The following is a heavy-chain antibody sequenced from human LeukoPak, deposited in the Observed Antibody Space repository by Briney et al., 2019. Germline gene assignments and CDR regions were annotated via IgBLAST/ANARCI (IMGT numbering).Heavy chain of an antibody. V-gene: IGHV4-39*07. D-gene: IGHD3-10*01. CDR1: GGSISSSSYY. Sequence: SETLSLTCTVSGGSISSSSYYWGWIRQPPGKGLEWIGSIYYSGSTNYNPSLKSRVTISVDTSKNQFSLKLSSVTAADTAVYYCARAPITMVRDRFVLYYYYMDVWGKGTTVTISS. J-gene: IGHJ6*03. CDR3: ARAPITMVRDRFVLYYYYMDV. CDR2: IYYSGST.